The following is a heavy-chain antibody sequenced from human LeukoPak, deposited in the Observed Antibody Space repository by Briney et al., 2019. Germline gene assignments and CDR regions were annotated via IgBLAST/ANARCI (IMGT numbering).Heavy chain of an antibody. V-gene: IGHV3-53*01. D-gene: IGHD3-10*01. CDR1: GFTVSSNY. J-gene: IGHJ6*02. Sequence: GGSLRLSCAASGFTVSSNYMSWVRQAPGKGLEWVLVIYSGGSTYYADSVKGRFTISRDNSKNTPYLQMNSLRAEDTAVYYCSSYGNYGMDVWGQGTTVTVSS. CDR3: SSYGNYGMDV. CDR2: IYSGGST.